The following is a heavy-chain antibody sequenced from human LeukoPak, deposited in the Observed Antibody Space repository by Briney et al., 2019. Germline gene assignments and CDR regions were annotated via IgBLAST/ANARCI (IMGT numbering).Heavy chain of an antibody. J-gene: IGHJ4*02. CDR2: INHSGST. Sequence: PSETLSLTCAVYGGSFSGYYWSWIRRPPGKGLEWIGEINHSGSTNYNPSLKSQVTISVDTSKNQFSLKLSSVTAADTAVYYCARPGLQTYYYDSSGYYYVDWGQGTLVTVSS. CDR1: GGSFSGYY. CDR3: ARPGLQTYYYDSSGYYYVD. D-gene: IGHD3-22*01. V-gene: IGHV4-34*01.